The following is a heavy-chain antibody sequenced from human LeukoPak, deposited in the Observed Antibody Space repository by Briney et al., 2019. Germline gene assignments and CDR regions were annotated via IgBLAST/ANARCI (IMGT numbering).Heavy chain of an antibody. D-gene: IGHD2-8*01. V-gene: IGHV3-74*01. CDR2: INSDGGST. Sequence: GGSLRLSCAASGFTPSSYWMHWVRQAPGKGLVWVSGINSDGGSTRYAGSVKGRFIITRDNAKNMLYLQMNSLRAEDTAVYYCASMNGHAFDIWGQGTRVTVSS. J-gene: IGHJ3*02. CDR3: ASMNGHAFDI. CDR1: GFTPSSYW.